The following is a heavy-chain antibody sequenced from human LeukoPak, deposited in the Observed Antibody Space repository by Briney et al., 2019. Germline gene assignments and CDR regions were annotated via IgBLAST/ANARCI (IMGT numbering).Heavy chain of an antibody. D-gene: IGHD3-22*01. Sequence: GGPLRLSCAASGLTFSSYAMIWVRQAPGKGLEWVSGISGSGGSTHHADSVKGRFTISRDNSKNTLYLQMNSLRAEDTAIYYCAKFVDGSCYPRRHFDYWGEGTLVTVSS. CDR2: ISGSGGST. CDR1: GLTFSSYA. V-gene: IGHV3-23*01. CDR3: AKFVDGSCYPRRHFDY. J-gene: IGHJ4*02.